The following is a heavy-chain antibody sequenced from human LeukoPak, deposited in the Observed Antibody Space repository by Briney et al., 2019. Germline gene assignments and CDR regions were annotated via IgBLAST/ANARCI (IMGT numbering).Heavy chain of an antibody. CDR1: GFTFSSYV. J-gene: IGHJ4*02. CDR2: ISGSGDST. D-gene: IGHD3-10*01. CDR3: ARVIMVRGVIITFDY. V-gene: IGHV3-23*01. Sequence: PGASLRLSCAASGFTFSSYVMSWVRQAPGEGLEWVSAISGSGDSTYYADFVKGRFTISRDNSKNTLYLQMNSLRAEDTAVYYCARVIMVRGVIITFDYWGQGTLVTVSS.